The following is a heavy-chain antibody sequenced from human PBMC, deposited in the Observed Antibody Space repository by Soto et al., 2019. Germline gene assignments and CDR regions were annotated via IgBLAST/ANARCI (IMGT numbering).Heavy chain of an antibody. Sequence: PGWSLRLSCGASGFTFRNHALHWVRQAPGKGLEWVAVTSFDGSTKFYADSVKGRFTISRDNSNNTLFLHMNSLRGEDTALYYCARDIEARVLIFGVVVVGKFDHWGLGTMVTVSS. CDR3: ARDIEARVLIFGVVVVGKFDH. J-gene: IGHJ5*02. D-gene: IGHD3-3*02. CDR1: GFTFRNHA. CDR2: TSFDGSTK. V-gene: IGHV3-30*04.